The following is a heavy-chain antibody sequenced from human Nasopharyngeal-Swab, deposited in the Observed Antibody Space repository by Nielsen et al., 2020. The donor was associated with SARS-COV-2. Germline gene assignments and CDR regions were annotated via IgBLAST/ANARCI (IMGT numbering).Heavy chain of an antibody. J-gene: IGHJ6*03. Sequence: GESLKISCAASGFTFSSYDMHWVRQATGKGLEWVSAIGTAGDPYYPGSVKGRLTISRENAKNSLYLQMNSLIAGDTAVYYCARGAYCGGDCYSDYYYYMDVWGKGTTVTVSS. CDR2: IGTAGDP. CDR1: GFTFSSYD. D-gene: IGHD2-21*02. V-gene: IGHV3-13*05. CDR3: ARGAYCGGDCYSDYYYYMDV.